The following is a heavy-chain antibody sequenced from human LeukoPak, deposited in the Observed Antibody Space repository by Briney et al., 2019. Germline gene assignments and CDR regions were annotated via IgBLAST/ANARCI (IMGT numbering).Heavy chain of an antibody. J-gene: IGHJ4*02. CDR3: ARVGSLDYDILTGYHDY. D-gene: IGHD3-9*01. Sequence: GGSLRLSCVGSGFTFRSHAMSWVRQAPEKGLEFVSGIYENGGTTYYADSVKGRFTISRDNSKNTLYLQMNSLRAEDTAVYYCARVGSLDYDILTGYHDYWGQGTLVTVSS. CDR2: IYENGGTT. CDR1: GFTFRSHA. V-gene: IGHV3-23*01.